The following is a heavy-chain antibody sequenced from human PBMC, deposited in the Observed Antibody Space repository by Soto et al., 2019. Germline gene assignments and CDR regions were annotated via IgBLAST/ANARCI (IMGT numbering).Heavy chain of an antibody. J-gene: IGHJ4*02. CDR2: INAGNGNT. CDR3: ARVPSEYSSSSNPFDY. CDR1: GYTFTSYA. Sequence: QVQLVQSGAEVKKPGASVKVSCKASGYTFTSYAMHWVRQAPGQRLEWMGWINAGNGNTKYSQKFRGRVTITRDTSASTAYMELSSLRSEDTAVYYCARVPSEYSSSSNPFDYWGQGTLVTVSS. D-gene: IGHD6-6*01. V-gene: IGHV1-3*01.